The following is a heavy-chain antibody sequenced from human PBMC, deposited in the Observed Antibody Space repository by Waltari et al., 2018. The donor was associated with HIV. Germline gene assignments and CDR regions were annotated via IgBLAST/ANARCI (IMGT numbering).Heavy chain of an antibody. Sequence: QVQLVESGGGVVQPGRSLRLHCGASGFTFKNFAMNWVRQAPGKGLEWVGNIYYDGSKKFYGDSVRGRFTISRDNSKQILYLQMNSLRVEDTALYYCARDYNYAPDYWGQGTLVVVSS. CDR3: ARDYNYAPDY. V-gene: IGHV3-33*01. D-gene: IGHD5-18*01. CDR2: IYYDGSKK. J-gene: IGHJ4*02. CDR1: GFTFKNFA.